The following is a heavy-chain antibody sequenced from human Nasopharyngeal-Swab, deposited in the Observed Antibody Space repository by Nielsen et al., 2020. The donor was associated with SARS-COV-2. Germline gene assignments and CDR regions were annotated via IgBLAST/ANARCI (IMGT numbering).Heavy chain of an antibody. CDR3: ATKSITGTRGYYYYYGMDV. D-gene: IGHD1-7*01. V-gene: IGHV1-24*01. J-gene: IGHJ6*02. CDR1: GGTFSSYG. Sequence: ASVKVSCKTSGGTFSSYGISWVRQAPGKGLEWMGGFDYKEGKTIYVQKFQDRITMTEDTSTDTAYMELSSLRSEDTAVYYCATKSITGTRGYYYYYGMDVWGQGTTVTVSS. CDR2: FDYKEGKT.